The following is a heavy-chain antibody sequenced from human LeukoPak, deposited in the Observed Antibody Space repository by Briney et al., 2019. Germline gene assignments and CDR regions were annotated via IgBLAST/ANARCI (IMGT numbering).Heavy chain of an antibody. Sequence: ASVKVSCKASGYTFTSYGISWVGQAPGQGLEWMGWISAYNGNTNYAQKLQGRVTMTTDTSTSTAYMELRSLRSDDTAVYYCAREDNGGELSLLADYWGQGTLVTVSS. CDR3: AREDNGGELSLLADY. D-gene: IGHD3-16*02. J-gene: IGHJ4*02. V-gene: IGHV1-18*01. CDR1: GYTFTSYG. CDR2: ISAYNGNT.